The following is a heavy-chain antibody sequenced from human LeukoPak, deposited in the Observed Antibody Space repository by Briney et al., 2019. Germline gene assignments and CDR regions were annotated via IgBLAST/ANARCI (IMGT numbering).Heavy chain of an antibody. CDR3: AKAPVTTCRGAYCYPFDY. Sequence: GGSLRLSCAASGFTLSSYAMSWVRQAPGKGLEWVSAISDSGNTYHADSVKGRFTISRDSSKNTLFLQMSRLRPEDAAVYYCAKAPVTTCRGAYCYPFDYWGQGTLVTVSS. CDR2: ISDSGNT. J-gene: IGHJ4*02. CDR1: GFTLSSYA. V-gene: IGHV3-23*01. D-gene: IGHD2-21*01.